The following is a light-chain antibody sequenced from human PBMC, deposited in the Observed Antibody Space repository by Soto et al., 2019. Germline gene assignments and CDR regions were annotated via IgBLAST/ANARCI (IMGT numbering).Light chain of an antibody. CDR2: ANN. CDR1: RANIGAGYD. J-gene: IGLJ1*01. V-gene: IGLV1-40*01. Sequence: QAVLTQPPSLSGAPGQRVTISCTGSRANIGAGYDVHWYQQLPGTAPKLLIYANNIRPSGVPGRFSGSKSGTSASLAITGLQAEDEADYYCQSYDSSLSGYVFGTGPKVTVL. CDR3: QSYDSSLSGYV.